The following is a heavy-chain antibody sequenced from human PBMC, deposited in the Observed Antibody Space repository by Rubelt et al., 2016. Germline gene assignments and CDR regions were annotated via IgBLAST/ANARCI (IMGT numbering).Heavy chain of an antibody. Sequence: VQLVESGGGVVQPGRSLRLSCTASGFNFNKYGMYWVRQAPGKGLEWVSDITDSGGETYYADSVKGRFTISRDNSKNTVYLEMKRLRSEDTAVYYCAKGDSSSGYYYYYGMDVWGQGTTVTVSS. J-gene: IGHJ6*02. CDR2: ITDSGGET. D-gene: IGHD6-6*01. V-gene: IGHV3-23*04. CDR3: AKGDSSSGYYYYYGMDV. CDR1: GFNFNKYG.